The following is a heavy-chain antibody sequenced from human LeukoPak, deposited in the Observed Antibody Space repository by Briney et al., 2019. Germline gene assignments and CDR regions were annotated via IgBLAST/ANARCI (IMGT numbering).Heavy chain of an antibody. Sequence: GGSLRLSCAASGFTFSSYGMHWVRQAPGKGLEWVAVISYDGSNKYYADSVKGRFTISRDNSKNTLYLQMNSLRAEDTAVYYCAKAHSSGYYYNYYYMDVWGKGTTVTVSS. J-gene: IGHJ6*03. V-gene: IGHV3-30*18. CDR2: ISYDGSNK. CDR3: AKAHSSGYYYNYYYMDV. D-gene: IGHD3-22*01. CDR1: GFTFSSYG.